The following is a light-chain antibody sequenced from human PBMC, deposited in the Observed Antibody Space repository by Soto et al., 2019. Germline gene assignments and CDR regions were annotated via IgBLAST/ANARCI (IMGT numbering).Light chain of an antibody. Sequence: EIVLTQSPATLSFSPGERVTLSCRASQSVGSYLAWYQQKPGQTPRLLIYDASNRATGIPARFSGSGSGTDFTLTISSLEADDFAVYYCQHRNYLPPGATFGGGTKVEIK. CDR1: QSVGSY. V-gene: IGKV3-11*01. CDR2: DAS. J-gene: IGKJ4*01. CDR3: QHRNYLPPGAT.